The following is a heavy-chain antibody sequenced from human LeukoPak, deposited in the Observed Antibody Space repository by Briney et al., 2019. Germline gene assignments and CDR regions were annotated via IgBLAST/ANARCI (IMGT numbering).Heavy chain of an antibody. Sequence: PGGSLRLSCAPSGFSFSVYWMTWVRQAPGKGLEWVANIKQDGGERYYVESVKGRFTISRDNAENSVYLQMNNLRAEDTAVYYCARDEFATSWFLDYWGQGTLVTVSS. J-gene: IGHJ4*02. CDR3: ARDEFATSWFLDY. D-gene: IGHD3-10*01. CDR1: GFSFSVYW. CDR2: IKQDGGER. V-gene: IGHV3-7*01.